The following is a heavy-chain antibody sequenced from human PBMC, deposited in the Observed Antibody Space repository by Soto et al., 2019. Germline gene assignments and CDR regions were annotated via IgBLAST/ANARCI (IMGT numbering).Heavy chain of an antibody. CDR1: GGSISSGGYY. D-gene: IGHD4-17*01. V-gene: IGHV4-31*03. CDR3: ARDLGDRTATVADYYYYYMDV. J-gene: IGHJ6*03. CDR2: IYYGGST. Sequence: QVQLQESGPGLVKPSQTLSLTCTVSGGSISSGGYYWSWIRQHPGKGLEWIGYIYYGGSTYYNPSLKSRVTISVDTSKNQFSLKLSSVTAADTAVYYCARDLGDRTATVADYYYYYMDVWGKGTTVTVSS.